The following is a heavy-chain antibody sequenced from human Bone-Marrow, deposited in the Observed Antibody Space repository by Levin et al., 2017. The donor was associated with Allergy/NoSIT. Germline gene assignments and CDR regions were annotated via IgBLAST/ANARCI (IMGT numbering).Heavy chain of an antibody. CDR3: ARDSVQVVEPAPDDNNQPSLLMDV. V-gene: IGHV3-30-3*01. CDR2: ISYDGSNK. Sequence: TGGSLRLSCAASGFTFSSYAMHWVRQAPGKGLEWVAVISYDGSNKYYADSVKGRFTISRDNSKNTLYLQMNSLRAEDTAVYYCARDSVQVVEPAPDDNNQPSLLMDVWGQGTTVIVSS. CDR1: GFTFSSYA. D-gene: IGHD3-22*01. J-gene: IGHJ6*02.